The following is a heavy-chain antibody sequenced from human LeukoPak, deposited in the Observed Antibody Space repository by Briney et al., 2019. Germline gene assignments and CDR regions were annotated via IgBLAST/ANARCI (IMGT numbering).Heavy chain of an antibody. Sequence: PGGSLRLSCAASGFTFSSYAMSWVRQAPGKGLEWVSGISGSGSGSYYPDSVKGRFTISRDNSKNTLYLQVNSLRAEDTAVYYCAKGGIAAAGTSFYFDYWGQGTLVTVSS. CDR2: ISGSGSGS. V-gene: IGHV3-23*01. D-gene: IGHD6-13*01. J-gene: IGHJ4*02. CDR3: AKGGIAAAGTSFYFDY. CDR1: GFTFSSYA.